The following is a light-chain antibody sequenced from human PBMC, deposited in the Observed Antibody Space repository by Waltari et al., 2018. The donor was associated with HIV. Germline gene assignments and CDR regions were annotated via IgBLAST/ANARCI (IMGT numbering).Light chain of an antibody. CDR2: DAS. CDR3: QQRRNWPPGVT. V-gene: IGKV3-11*01. Sequence: EIVLTQSPDTLSLSPGERATLSCRARQNNRTYLAWYQQKPGQAPRLLISDASNRASGVPVRFSGSGSGTDFTLTISSLEPEDFAVYYCQQRRNWPPGVTFGPGTKVDI. CDR1: QNNRTY. J-gene: IGKJ3*01.